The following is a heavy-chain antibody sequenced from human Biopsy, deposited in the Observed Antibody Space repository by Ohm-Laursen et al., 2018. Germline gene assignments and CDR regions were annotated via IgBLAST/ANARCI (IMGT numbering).Heavy chain of an antibody. Sequence: SETLSLTCTVSGDSVTKYYWSWIRQPPGKGLEWIGHIYYSGKTNYNPSLQSRVSISVDTSRNQVSLTLSSVTAADTAVYYCARDSGILNYGNFKYYHYYGMDVWGQGTKVTVSS. J-gene: IGHJ6*02. V-gene: IGHV4-59*02. CDR2: IYYSGKT. CDR1: GDSVTKYY. D-gene: IGHD4-11*01. CDR3: ARDSGILNYGNFKYYHYYGMDV.